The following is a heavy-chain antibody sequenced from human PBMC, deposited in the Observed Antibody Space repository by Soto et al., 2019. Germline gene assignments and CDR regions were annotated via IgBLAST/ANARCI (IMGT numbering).Heavy chain of an antibody. V-gene: IGHV1-69*06. D-gene: IGHD4-4*01. J-gene: IGHJ6*02. CDR2: IIPIFGTA. CDR3: ARAERPAPEAGLTTFYYYGFDV. Sequence: SVKVSSNASAGTFSRYSISSVRQPPGQELEWMVGIIPIFGTANYTQKLQGRLTITADKSTNTVSLELSTLTATDTAVYFCARAERPAPEAGLTTFYYYGFDVWGQGTTVTVSS. CDR1: AGTFSRYS.